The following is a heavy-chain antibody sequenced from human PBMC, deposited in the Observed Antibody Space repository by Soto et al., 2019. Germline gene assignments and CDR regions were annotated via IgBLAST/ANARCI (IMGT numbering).Heavy chain of an antibody. CDR3: ARGGGITGTRFYYYYGMDV. D-gene: IGHD1-20*01. CDR1: GYTFTGYY. CDR2: INPNSGGT. V-gene: IGHV1-2*02. Sequence: ASVKVSCKASGYTFTGYYMHWVRQAPGQGLEWMGWINPNSGGTNYAQKFQGRVTMTRDTSISTAYMELSRLRSDDTAVYYCARGGGITGTRFYYYYGMDVWGQGTTVTVSS. J-gene: IGHJ6*02.